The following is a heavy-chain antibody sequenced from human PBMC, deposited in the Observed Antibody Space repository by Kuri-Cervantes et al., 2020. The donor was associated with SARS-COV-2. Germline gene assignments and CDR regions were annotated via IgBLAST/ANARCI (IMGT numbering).Heavy chain of an antibody. CDR3: ARDPRWYRNGCLDH. J-gene: IGHJ4*02. Sequence: GESLKISCAASGFTFSSYWMHWVRQAPGKGLVWVSRIKSDGGSTSYADSVKGRFTISRDNAKNTLYLQMNSLRAEDTAVYYCARDPRWYRNGCLDHRGQGTLVTVSS. V-gene: IGHV3-74*01. CDR1: GFTFSSYW. CDR2: IKSDGGST. D-gene: IGHD6-19*01.